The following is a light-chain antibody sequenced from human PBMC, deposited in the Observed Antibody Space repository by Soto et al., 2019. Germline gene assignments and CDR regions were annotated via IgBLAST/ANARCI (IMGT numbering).Light chain of an antibody. J-gene: IGLJ1*01. V-gene: IGLV2-14*01. CDR1: SSDVVGYNY. Sequence: QSALTQPASVSGSPGQSITISCTGTSSDVVGYNYVSWYQQHPGKAPKLMIYDVSNRPSGVSNRFSGSKSGKTASLTISGIQAEDEADYYCSSYTSSSPRVFGTGTKLTVL. CDR2: DVS. CDR3: SSYTSSSPRV.